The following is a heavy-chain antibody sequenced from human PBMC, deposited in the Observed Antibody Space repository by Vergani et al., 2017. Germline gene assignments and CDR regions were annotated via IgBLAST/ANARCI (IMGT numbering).Heavy chain of an antibody. CDR3: ASYIGAAGTGGAFDI. CDR1: GYTFTGYY. CDR2: INPNSGGP. Sequence: QVQLVQSGAEVKKPGASVKVSCKASGYTFTGYYMHWVRQAPGQGLEWMGRINPNSGGPNYAQKFQGRVTMTRDTSISTAYMELSRLRSDDTAVYYCASYIGAAGTGGAFDIWGQGTMVTVSS. J-gene: IGHJ3*02. V-gene: IGHV1-2*02. D-gene: IGHD6-13*01.